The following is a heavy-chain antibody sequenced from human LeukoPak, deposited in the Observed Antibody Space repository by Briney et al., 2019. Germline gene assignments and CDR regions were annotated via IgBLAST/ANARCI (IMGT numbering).Heavy chain of an antibody. J-gene: IGHJ3*02. CDR3: ARQHSDHSLHGKTIGDVFDM. D-gene: IGHD1-26*01. CDR2: ILHSGST. V-gene: IGHV4-38-2*02. Sequence: SETLSLTCTVSGYSISSGYYWGWIRQPPGKGLEWIGTILHSGSTYSNPSLKSRVTISVDTSKNQFSLNLSSVTAADTAVCYCARQHSDHSLHGKTIGDVFDMWGQGTMVTVSS. CDR1: GYSISSGYY.